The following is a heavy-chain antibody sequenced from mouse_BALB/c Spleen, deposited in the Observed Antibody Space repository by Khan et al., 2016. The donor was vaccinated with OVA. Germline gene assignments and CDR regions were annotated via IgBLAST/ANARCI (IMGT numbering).Heavy chain of an antibody. CDR3: GRDGAHCRSDGWFAY. CDR1: GYTFTSYT. Sequence: QVQLQESGAELARPGASVKMSCKASGYTFTSYTIHWIKLRPGQGLEWIGYINPSNGYTNYNQKFKDKATLTADKSSTTAYMQLSSLTSDDSAVYNCGRDGAHCRSDGWFAYWGQGTLVTVSA. J-gene: IGHJ3*01. CDR2: INPSNGYT. V-gene: IGHV1-4*01.